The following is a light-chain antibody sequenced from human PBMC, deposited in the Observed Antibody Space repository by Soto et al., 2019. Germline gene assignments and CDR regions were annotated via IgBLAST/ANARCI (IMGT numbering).Light chain of an antibody. V-gene: IGLV1-44*01. CDR2: IND. Sequence: QSVLTQPPSASGTPGQRITISCSGSSSNIGDNPVNWYQQLPGAAPKLLIYINDQRPSGVPDLFSGSKSGTSASLAISGLQPEDEADYYCAAWEDSLHDLFGTGTKFTVL. J-gene: IGLJ1*01. CDR3: AAWEDSLHDL. CDR1: SSNIGDNP.